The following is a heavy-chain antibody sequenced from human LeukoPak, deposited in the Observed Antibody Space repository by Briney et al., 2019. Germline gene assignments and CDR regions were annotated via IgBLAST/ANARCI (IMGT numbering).Heavy chain of an antibody. D-gene: IGHD2-8*01. Sequence: SETLSVTCTVSGGSISSSSYYWGWIRQPPGKGLEWIGSIYYSGSTYYNPSLKSRVTISVDTSKNQFSLKLSSVTAADTAVYYCARRHYCTNGVCHLGYGMDVWGQGTTVTVSS. V-gene: IGHV4-39*01. CDR1: GGSISSSSYY. CDR2: IYYSGST. J-gene: IGHJ6*02. CDR3: ARRHYCTNGVCHLGYGMDV.